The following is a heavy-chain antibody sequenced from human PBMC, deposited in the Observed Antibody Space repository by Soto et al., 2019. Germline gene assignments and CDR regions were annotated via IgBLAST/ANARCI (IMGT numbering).Heavy chain of an antibody. D-gene: IGHD1-7*01. CDR3: ASRDPGTSVDY. CDR1: GGSFTSNNW. J-gene: IGHJ4*02. CDR2: IYRTGST. Sequence: PSETLALTCAVSGGSFTSNNWWTWVRQPPGQGLEWIGEIYRTGSTNYNPSLKSRVTISLDKSENQFSLKVTSLTAADTAVYYCASRDPGTSVDYWGQGTLVTVSS. V-gene: IGHV4-4*02.